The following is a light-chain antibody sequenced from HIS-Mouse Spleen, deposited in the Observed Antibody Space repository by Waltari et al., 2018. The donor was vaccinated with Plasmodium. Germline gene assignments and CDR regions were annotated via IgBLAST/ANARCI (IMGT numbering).Light chain of an antibody. J-gene: IGKJ2*01. CDR3: QQYGSSPYT. CDR1: QSVRSSY. CDR2: GAS. Sequence: ELVLPHSPGPPSLSPGARATLSCRASQSVRSSYLAWYQQKPGQAPRLLIYGASSRATGIPDRFSGSGSGTDFTLTISRLEPEDFAVYYCQQYGSSPYTFGQGTKLEIK. V-gene: IGKV3-20*01.